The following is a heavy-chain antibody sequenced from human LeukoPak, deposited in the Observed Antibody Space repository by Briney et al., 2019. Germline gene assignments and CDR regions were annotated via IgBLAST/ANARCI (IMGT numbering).Heavy chain of an antibody. CDR1: GLNFDDSA. V-gene: IGHV3-43*02. J-gene: IGHJ4*02. CDR2: ISADGGST. Sequence: GGSLSLSCVASGLNFDDSAMHWVRQAPGKGLEWVSLISADGGSTFSADSVKGRFSISRDNSKNSLYLQMNSLRSEDTAMYYCAKESGKFDYGGQGTLVAVSS. CDR3: AKESGKFDY.